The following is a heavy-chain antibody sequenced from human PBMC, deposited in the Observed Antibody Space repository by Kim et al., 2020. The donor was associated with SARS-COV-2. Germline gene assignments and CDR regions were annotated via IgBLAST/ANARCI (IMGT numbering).Heavy chain of an antibody. J-gene: IGHJ6*02. CDR2: ISYDGSNK. CDR3: AKVLQGPRDYGIDD. Sequence: GGSLRLSCAASGFTFSSYGMHWVRQAPGKGLEWVAFISYDGSNKYYADSVKGRFTISRDNSKNTLYLQMNSLRAEDTAVYYCAKVLQGPRDYGIDDWGQGTTVTVSS. V-gene: IGHV3-30*18. CDR1: GFTFSSYG.